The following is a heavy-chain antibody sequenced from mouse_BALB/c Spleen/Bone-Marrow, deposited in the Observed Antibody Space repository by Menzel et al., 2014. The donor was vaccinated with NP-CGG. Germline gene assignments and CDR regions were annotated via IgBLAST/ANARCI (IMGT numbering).Heavy chain of an antibody. D-gene: IGHD1-1*01. CDR3: ARKLRFYAMDY. Sequence: QVQLKQSGPGLVQPSQSLSITCTVSGFSLTTYGVHWVRQSPGKGLEWLGAIWSGGSTDYNAAFISRLSISKDNSKSQVFFEMNSLQAYDTAIYYCARKLRFYAMDYWGQGTSVTVSS. CDR2: IWSGGST. CDR1: GFSLTTYG. J-gene: IGHJ4*01. V-gene: IGHV2-2*01.